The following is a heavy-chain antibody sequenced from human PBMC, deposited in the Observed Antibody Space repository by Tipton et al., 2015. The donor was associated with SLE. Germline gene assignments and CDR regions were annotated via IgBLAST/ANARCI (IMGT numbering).Heavy chain of an antibody. V-gene: IGHV4-34*01. J-gene: IGHJ4*02. D-gene: IGHD6-6*01. CDR3: ARSSPLQVYDY. CDR1: GGSFSGFY. Sequence: TLSLTCAVYGGSFSGFYWSWIRQSPGKGLEWIGEINHSGSTNYNPSLQSRVTISVDTSKNQFSLKVTSVTAADTAVYYCARSSPLQVYDYWGQGTLVTVSS. CDR2: INHSGST.